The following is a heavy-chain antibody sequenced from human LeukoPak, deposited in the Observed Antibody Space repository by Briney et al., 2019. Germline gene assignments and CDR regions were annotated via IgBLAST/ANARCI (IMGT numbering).Heavy chain of an antibody. CDR1: GFTFTNYA. J-gene: IGHJ4*02. CDR2: ISGDEDST. V-gene: IGHV3-23*01. D-gene: IGHD4-17*01. Sequence: PGGSLRPSCAASGFTFTNYAMTWVRQAPGKGLEWISTISGDEDSTYYADSVKGRFTISRDNSKNTLYLQMNSLRAKDTAIYYCAKDLCGDYIFDCGGQGTLVTVSA. CDR3: AKDLCGDYIFDC.